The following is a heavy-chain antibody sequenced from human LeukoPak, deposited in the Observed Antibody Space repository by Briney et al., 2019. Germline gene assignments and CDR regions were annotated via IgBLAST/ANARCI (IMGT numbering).Heavy chain of an antibody. V-gene: IGHV3-33*01. Sequence: GGSLRLSCAASRFTFSNYGMHWVRQAPGKGLEWVAVIWYDGSNKYYGESVKGRFTISRDNSKNTLYLQMNSLRAEDTAVYYCTREGAYDSGTYGAGDYWGQGTLVTVSS. CDR3: TREGAYDSGTYGAGDY. CDR1: RFTFSNYG. D-gene: IGHD3-10*01. CDR2: IWYDGSNK. J-gene: IGHJ4*02.